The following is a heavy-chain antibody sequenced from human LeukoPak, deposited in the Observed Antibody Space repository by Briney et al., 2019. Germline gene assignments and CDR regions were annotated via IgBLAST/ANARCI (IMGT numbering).Heavy chain of an antibody. D-gene: IGHD2-15*01. CDR2: VYTSGYT. J-gene: IGHJ4*02. Sequence: SETLSLTCTVSGGSISSHYWSWIRQPAGKGLKWIGRVYTSGYTNYNPSLKSRVTMSVDTSKNQVSLKVNSITAADTAVYYCARAHVGGPYYFDSWGQGTLVTVSS. V-gene: IGHV4-4*07. CDR1: GGSISSHY. CDR3: ARAHVGGPYYFDS.